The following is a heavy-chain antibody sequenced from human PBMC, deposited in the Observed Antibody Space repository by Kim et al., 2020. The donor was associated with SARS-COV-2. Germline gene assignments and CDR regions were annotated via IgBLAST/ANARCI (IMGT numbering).Heavy chain of an antibody. D-gene: IGHD3-10*01. J-gene: IGHJ3*02. CDR1: GGTFSSYA. CDR2: IIPIFGTA. V-gene: IGHV1-69*13. Sequence: SVKVSCKASGGTFSSYAISWVRQAPGQGLEWMGGIIPIFGTANYAQKFQGRVTITADESTSTAYMELSSLRSEDTAVYYCAREGSGSYYPRGAFDIWGQGTMVTVSS. CDR3: AREGSGSYYPRGAFDI.